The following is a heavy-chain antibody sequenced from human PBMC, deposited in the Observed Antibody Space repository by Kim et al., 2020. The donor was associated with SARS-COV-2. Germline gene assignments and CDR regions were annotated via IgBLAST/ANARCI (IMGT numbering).Heavy chain of an antibody. V-gene: IGHV1-3*01. Sequence: ASVKVSCKASGYTFTSYAMHWVRQAPGQRLEWMGWINAGNGNTKYSQKFQGRVTITRDTSASTAYMELSSLRSEDTAVYYCAKSITGANYYYYGMDVWGQGTTVTVSS. CDR3: AKSITGANYYYYGMDV. CDR1: GYTFTSYA. CDR2: INAGNGNT. J-gene: IGHJ6*02. D-gene: IGHD1-7*01.